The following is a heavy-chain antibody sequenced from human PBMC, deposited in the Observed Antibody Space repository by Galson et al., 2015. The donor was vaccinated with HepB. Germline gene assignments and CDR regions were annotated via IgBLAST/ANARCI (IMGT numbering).Heavy chain of an antibody. J-gene: IGHJ3*02. CDR1: GFTFSSYA. CDR3: AKDEITMIVVVIPSDAFDI. V-gene: IGHV3-23*01. Sequence: SLRLSCAASGFTFSSYAMSWVRQAPGKGLEWVSAISGSGGSTYYADSVKGRFTISRDNSKNTLYLQMNSLRAEDTAVYYCAKDEITMIVVVIPSDAFDIWGQGTMVTVSS. CDR2: ISGSGGST. D-gene: IGHD3-22*01.